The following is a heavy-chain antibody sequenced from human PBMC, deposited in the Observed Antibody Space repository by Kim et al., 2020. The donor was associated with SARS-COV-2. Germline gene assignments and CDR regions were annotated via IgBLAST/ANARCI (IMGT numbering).Heavy chain of an antibody. J-gene: IGHJ3*02. Sequence: SETLSLTCTVSGGSTSSSSYYWGRIRQPPGKGLEWIGNINYSGSTYYYPSLKSRVTISVDTSKNQFSLKLSSVTAADTAVYYCARRRANMLLLVMILYDAFYIWGQGTMVTVSS. CDR1: GGSTSSSSYY. V-gene: IGHV4-39*01. CDR2: INYSGST. CDR3: ARRRANMLLLVMILYDAFYI. D-gene: IGHD3-22*01.